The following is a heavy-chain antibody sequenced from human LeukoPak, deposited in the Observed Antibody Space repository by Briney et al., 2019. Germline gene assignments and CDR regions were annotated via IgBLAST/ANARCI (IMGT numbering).Heavy chain of an antibody. CDR3: ARVGRYFDWLFDY. CDR1: GGSFSGYY. D-gene: IGHD3-9*01. CDR2: INHSGST. Sequence: SETLSLTCAVYGGSFSGYYWSWIRQPPGKGLEWIGEINHSGSTNYNPSLKSRVTISVDTSKNQFSLKLSSVTAADTTVYYCARVGRYFDWLFDYWGQGTLVTVSS. J-gene: IGHJ4*02. V-gene: IGHV4-34*01.